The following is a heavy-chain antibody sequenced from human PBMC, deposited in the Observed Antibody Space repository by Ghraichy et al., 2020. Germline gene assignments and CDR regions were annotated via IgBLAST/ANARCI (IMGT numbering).Heavy chain of an antibody. CDR2: ISHSGST. D-gene: IGHD2-2*02. CDR1: GDSLSGFY. CDR3: ARGGRYCASTSCYTPYFQH. Sequence: SQTLSLTCAVYGDSLSGFYWSWIRQPPGKGPEWIGEISHSGSTNYNPSLKSRVTLSLDTSKNQLSLRLNSVTAADTAVYYCARGGRYCASTSCYTPYFQHWGQGTPVTVSS. V-gene: IGHV4-34*01. J-gene: IGHJ1*01.